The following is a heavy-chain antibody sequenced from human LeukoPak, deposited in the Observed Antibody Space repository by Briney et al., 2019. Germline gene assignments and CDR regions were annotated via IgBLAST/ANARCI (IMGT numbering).Heavy chain of an antibody. V-gene: IGHV4-38-2*02. D-gene: IGHD5-12*01. Sequence: KPSETLSLTCTVSGYSSSIDYYWGWIRQSPGKGLEWVGTIHLSGITNYNPSLKSRVTIPGDTSKSQFSLRLTSVTAADTAVYYCAGTSSGYYSTDYWGQGPRDTVPS. CDR1: GYSSSIDYY. CDR2: IHLSGIT. J-gene: IGHJ4*02. CDR3: AGTSSGYYSTDY.